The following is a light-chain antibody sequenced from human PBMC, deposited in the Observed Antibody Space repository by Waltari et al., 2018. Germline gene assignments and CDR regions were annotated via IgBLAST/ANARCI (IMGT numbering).Light chain of an antibody. CDR2: KAS. Sequence: DIQMTQSPSTLSASVGDRVTITCQASQSILTWLAWYQQKPGKAPRLLMYKASSLQSGVPSRFSGSGSGTEFTLTISSLEPDDFATYYCQQYNTYSPGPTFGGGTKVEIK. V-gene: IGKV1-5*03. J-gene: IGKJ4*01. CDR1: QSILTW. CDR3: QQYNTYSPGPT.